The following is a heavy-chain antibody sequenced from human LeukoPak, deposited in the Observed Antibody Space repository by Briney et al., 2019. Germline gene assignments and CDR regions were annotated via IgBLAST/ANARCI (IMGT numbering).Heavy chain of an antibody. J-gene: IGHJ3*02. CDR2: ISRSSSYI. CDR1: GFTFSNYS. CDR3: ARDYEGGGSGSYYAFDI. Sequence: GGSLRLSCAASGFTFSNYSMNWVRQAPGKGLEWVSSISRSSSYIYYADSVKGRFTISRDNAVNSLFLKMNSLRAEDAAVYYCARDYEGGGSGSYYAFDIWGQGTMVTVSS. V-gene: IGHV3-21*01. D-gene: IGHD3-10*01.